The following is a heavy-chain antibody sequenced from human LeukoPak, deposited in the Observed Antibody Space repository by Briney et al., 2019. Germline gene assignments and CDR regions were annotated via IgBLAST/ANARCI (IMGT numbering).Heavy chain of an antibody. D-gene: IGHD3-3*02. V-gene: IGHV4-59*01. J-gene: IGHJ6*02. CDR3: ARVSIVYGMDV. Sequence: SETLSLTCSVSGGSISSDYWSWIRQPPGKGLEWIGYMYHSGSTNYNPSLKSRVTISLATSKKQFSLKLSSVTAADTAVYYWARVSIVYGMDVWGQGTTVTVSS. CDR2: MYHSGST. CDR1: GGSISSDY.